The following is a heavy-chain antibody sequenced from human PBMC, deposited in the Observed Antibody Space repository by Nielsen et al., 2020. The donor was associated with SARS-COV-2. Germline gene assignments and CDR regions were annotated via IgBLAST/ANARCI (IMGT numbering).Heavy chain of an antibody. CDR3: AKSIAAAIDV. J-gene: IGHJ6*02. CDR2: ISYDGSNK. Sequence: GESLKISCAASGFTFSSYAMHWVRQAPGKGLEWVAVISYDGSNKYYADSVKGRFTISRDNSKNTLYLQMNSLRAEDTAVYYCAKSIAAAIDVRGQGTTVTVSS. V-gene: IGHV3-30-3*02. D-gene: IGHD6-13*01. CDR1: GFTFSSYA.